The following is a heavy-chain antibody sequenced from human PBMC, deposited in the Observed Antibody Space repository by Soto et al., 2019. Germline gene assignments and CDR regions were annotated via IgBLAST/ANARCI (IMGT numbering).Heavy chain of an antibody. D-gene: IGHD5-18*01. V-gene: IGHV3-48*01. Sequence: PGGSLRLSCAASGFTFSSYSMNWVRQAPGKGLEWVSYISSSSSTIYYADSVKGRFTISRDNAKNSLYLQMNSLRAEDTAVYYCARDSSYGYLADAFDIWGQGTMVTVSS. J-gene: IGHJ3*02. CDR1: GFTFSSYS. CDR3: ARDSSYGYLADAFDI. CDR2: ISSSSSTI.